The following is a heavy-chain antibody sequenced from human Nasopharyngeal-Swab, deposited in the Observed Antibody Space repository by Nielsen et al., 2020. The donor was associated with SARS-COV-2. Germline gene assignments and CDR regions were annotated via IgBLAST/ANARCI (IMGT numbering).Heavy chain of an antibody. CDR3: ARVYSRSFEY. CDR2: MNPNSGNT. D-gene: IGHD6-6*01. J-gene: IGHJ4*02. V-gene: IGHV1-8*01. Sequence: ASVKVSCKASGYTFTSYDINWVRQATGQGLEWMGWMNPNSGNTGYAQKFQGRVTMTRNTSISTAYMELSSLRSDDTAVYYCARVYSRSFEYWGQGTQVTVSS. CDR1: GYTFTSYD.